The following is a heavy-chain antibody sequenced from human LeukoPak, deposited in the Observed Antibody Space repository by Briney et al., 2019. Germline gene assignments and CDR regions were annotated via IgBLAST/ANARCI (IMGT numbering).Heavy chain of an antibody. CDR3: AREEDSSAIRTSYGMDV. V-gene: IGHV3-21*01. CDR1: GFTFSSFT. CDR2: ISSGGDYI. Sequence: GGSLRLSCAASGFTFSSFTMNWVRQAPGQGLEWVSCISSGGDYIYYADSVRGRFTISRDNAKKTVHLQMNSLRAEDTAVYYCAREEDSSAIRTSYGMDVWGQGTAVTVSS. J-gene: IGHJ6*02. D-gene: IGHD6-19*01.